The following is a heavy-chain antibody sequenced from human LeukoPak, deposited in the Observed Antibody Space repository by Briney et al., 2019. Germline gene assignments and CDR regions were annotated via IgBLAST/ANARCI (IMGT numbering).Heavy chain of an antibody. CDR2: ISWNSGSI. Sequence: PGRSLRLSCAASGFTFDDYAMHWVRQAPGEGLEWVSGISWNSGSIGYADSVKGRFTISRDNAKNSLYLQMNSLRAEDTALYYCAKPGGYGSGSYLLDYWGQGTLVTVSS. J-gene: IGHJ4*02. CDR3: AKPGGYGSGSYLLDY. V-gene: IGHV3-9*01. D-gene: IGHD3-10*01. CDR1: GFTFDDYA.